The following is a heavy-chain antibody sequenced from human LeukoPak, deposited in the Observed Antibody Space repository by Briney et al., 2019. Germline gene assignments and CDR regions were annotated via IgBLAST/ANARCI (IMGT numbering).Heavy chain of an antibody. CDR2: INHSGST. CDR3: ASSGYYYGKGDY. Sequence: SETLSLTCAVYGGSFSGYYWSWIRQPPGKGLEWIGEINHSGSTNYNPSLESRVTISVDTSKNQFSLKLSSVTAADTAVYYCASSGYYYGKGDYWGQGTLVTVSS. V-gene: IGHV4-34*01. D-gene: IGHD3-22*01. J-gene: IGHJ4*02. CDR1: GGSFSGYY.